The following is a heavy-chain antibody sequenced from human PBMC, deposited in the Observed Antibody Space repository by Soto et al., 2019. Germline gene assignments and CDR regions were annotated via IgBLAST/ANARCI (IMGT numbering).Heavy chain of an antibody. V-gene: IGHV3-21*01. CDR3: TRDASRDSSARGWFDP. D-gene: IGHD6-13*01. J-gene: IGHJ5*02. CDR2: ISSNSAYI. CDR1: GGNFSSFT. Sequence: GGSLLLSCAASGGNFSSFTRTSVRQEQGKGLEWVSTISSNSAYIYYTDALRGRFTISRDNAKNSLHLQMNSLRAEDTAVYYCTRDASRDSSARGWFDPWGPGTLVTVSS.